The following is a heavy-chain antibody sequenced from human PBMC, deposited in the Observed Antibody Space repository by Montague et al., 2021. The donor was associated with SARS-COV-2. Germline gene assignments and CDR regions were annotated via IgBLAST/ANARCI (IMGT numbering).Heavy chain of an antibody. CDR1: GFTFSSYA. CDR3: AREEVVNPYYYYYMDV. D-gene: IGHD4-23*01. J-gene: IGHJ6*03. CDR2: ISYDGSNK. Sequence: SLRLSCAASGFTFSSYAMHWVRQAPGKGLEWVAVISYDGSNKYXXXSXXXRFTISRDNSKNTLYLQMNSLRAEDTAVYYCAREEVVNPYYYYYMDVWGKGTTVTVSS. V-gene: IGHV3-30-3*01.